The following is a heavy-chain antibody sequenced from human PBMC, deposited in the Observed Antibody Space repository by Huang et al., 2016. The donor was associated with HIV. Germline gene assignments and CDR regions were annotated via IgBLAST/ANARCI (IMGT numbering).Heavy chain of an antibody. J-gene: IGHJ4*02. CDR3: AKGGSAAAVLDF. D-gene: IGHD6-13*01. CDR2: ISYDAKTK. CDR1: GFTFSSYG. V-gene: IGHV3-30*18. Sequence: QVQLVESGGGVVQPGRSLSISCAASGFTFSSYGMHWVRQAQGKGLEGVAVISYDAKTKYYADSVKGRFSISRDNSKTTVYLQLNSLRLEDTAVYYCAKGGSAAAVLDFWGQGTLVTVSS.